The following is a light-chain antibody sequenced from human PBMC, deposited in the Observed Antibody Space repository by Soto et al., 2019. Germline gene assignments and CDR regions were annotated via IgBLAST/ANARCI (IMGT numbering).Light chain of an antibody. J-gene: IGKJ4*01. V-gene: IGKV1-12*01. CDR3: HQANSFPRT. CDR1: QGISTY. Sequence: DIQMTQSPSSVSASVGDRVTITCRASQGISTYLAWYQQKPGKAPKLLIYGASSLQSGVPSRFSGSGSGTDYTLTISRLQPEDLATHYFHQANSFPRTFGGGTKVEIK. CDR2: GAS.